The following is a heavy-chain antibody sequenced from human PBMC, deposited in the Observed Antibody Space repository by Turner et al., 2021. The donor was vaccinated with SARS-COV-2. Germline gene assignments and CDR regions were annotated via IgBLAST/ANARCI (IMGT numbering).Heavy chain of an antibody. CDR2: SNHSGST. CDR1: GGSFSGYF. V-gene: IGHV4-34*01. J-gene: IGHJ4*02. Sequence: QVQLQQWGAGLLKPSETLSLTCAVYGGSFSGYFWTWIRQPPGKGLEWIGESNHSGSTNYNPSLKSRVTISVDTSKNQFSLKLSSVTAADTAVYYCARGQGWLQPPFGYWGQGTLVTVSS. CDR3: ARGQGWLQPPFGY. D-gene: IGHD3-3*01.